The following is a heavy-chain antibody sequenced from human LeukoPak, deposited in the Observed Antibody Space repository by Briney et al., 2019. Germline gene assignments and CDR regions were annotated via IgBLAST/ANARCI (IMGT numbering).Heavy chain of an antibody. CDR2: IYYSGST. D-gene: IGHD6-6*01. Sequence: SETLSLTCTVSGGSISSSSYYWGWIRQPPGKGLEWIGSIYYSGSTYYNPSLKSRVTISVDTSKNQFSLKLSSVTAADTAVYYCARHPGRAARPGGIDYWGQGTLVTVSS. CDR3: ARHPGRAARPGGIDY. CDR1: GGSISSSSYY. V-gene: IGHV4-39*01. J-gene: IGHJ4*02.